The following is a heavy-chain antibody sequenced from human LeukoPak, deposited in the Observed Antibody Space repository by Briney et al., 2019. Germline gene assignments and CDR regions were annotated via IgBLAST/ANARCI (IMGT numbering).Heavy chain of an antibody. D-gene: IGHD3-22*01. Sequence: KSGGSLRLSCAASGFTFSSYTMNWVRQAPGKGLEWVSSISSSSSYIYYADSVKGRFTISRDNAKNSLYLQMNSLRAEDTAVYYCARDGYYDSSGYTRWGQGTLVTVSS. CDR3: ARDGYYDSSGYTR. V-gene: IGHV3-21*04. CDR2: ISSSSSYI. J-gene: IGHJ4*02. CDR1: GFTFSSYT.